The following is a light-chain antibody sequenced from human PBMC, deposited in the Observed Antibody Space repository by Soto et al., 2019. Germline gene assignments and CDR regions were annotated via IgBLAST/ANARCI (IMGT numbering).Light chain of an antibody. Sequence: DIQKTQSPSTLSGSVEDRVTITSRASQSISIWFAWYQQKPGKAHKLLIYAASTLQSGVQSRFSGSGSGTEFTLTISSLQPEDFATYYCKQLNSYPITFGQGTRVDIK. CDR3: KQLNSYPIT. CDR1: QSISIW. CDR2: AAS. J-gene: IGKJ5*01. V-gene: IGKV1-5*01.